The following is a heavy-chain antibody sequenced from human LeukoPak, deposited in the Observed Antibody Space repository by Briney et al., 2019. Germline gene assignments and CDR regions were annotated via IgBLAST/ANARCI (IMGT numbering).Heavy chain of an antibody. CDR1: GFTFSSYS. D-gene: IGHD3-10*01. J-gene: IGHJ3*02. V-gene: IGHV3-48*01. CDR2: ISSSSSTI. CDR3: ARDGMVRGVIIWDAFDI. Sequence: GGSLRLSCAASGFTFSSYSMNWVRQAPGKGLEWVSYISSSSSTIYYADSVKGRFTISRDNAKNSLYLQMNSLRGEDTAVYYCARDGMVRGVIIWDAFDIWGQGTMVTVSS.